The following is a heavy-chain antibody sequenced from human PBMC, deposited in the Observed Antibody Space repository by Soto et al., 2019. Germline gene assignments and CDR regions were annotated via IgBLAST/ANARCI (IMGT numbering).Heavy chain of an antibody. CDR3: AKDPYCSGGSCYPDAFDI. V-gene: IGHV3-23*01. D-gene: IGHD2-15*01. Sequence: GGSLRLSCAGSGFNFSDYYMVWVRQAPGKGLEWVSSISRSGANIHYADSVKGRCTTSRDNSKNTLYLQMNSLRAEDTDVYYCAKDPYCSGGSCYPDAFDIWGQGTMVTVSS. CDR1: GFNFSDYY. J-gene: IGHJ3*02. CDR2: ISRSGANI.